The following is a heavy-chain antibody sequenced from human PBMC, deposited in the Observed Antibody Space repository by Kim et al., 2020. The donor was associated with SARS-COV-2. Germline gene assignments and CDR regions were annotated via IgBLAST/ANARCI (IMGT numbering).Heavy chain of an antibody. Sequence: GGSLRLSCAASGFTFSSYSMNWVRQAPGKGLECVSSISSSSSYIYYADSVKGRFTISRDNAKNSLYLQMNSLRAEDTAVYYCASLYSSSWWYFDYWGQGTLVTVSS. V-gene: IGHV3-21*04. CDR2: ISSSSSYI. CDR1: GFTFSSYS. D-gene: IGHD6-13*01. CDR3: ASLYSSSWWYFDY. J-gene: IGHJ4*02.